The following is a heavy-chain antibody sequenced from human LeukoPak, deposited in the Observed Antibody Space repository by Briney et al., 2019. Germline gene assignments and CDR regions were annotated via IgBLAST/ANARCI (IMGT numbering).Heavy chain of an antibody. CDR2: ISGSGGST. CDR3: AKDMNYEGY. D-gene: IGHD1-7*01. Sequence: GGSLRLSCAASGFTFSRLAMTWVRQAPGKGLEWVSAISGSGGSTYYADSVKGRFTISRDNSKNTLYLQMNSLRAEDTAVYYRAKDMNYEGYWGQGTLVTVSS. J-gene: IGHJ4*02. CDR1: GFTFSRLA. V-gene: IGHV3-23*01.